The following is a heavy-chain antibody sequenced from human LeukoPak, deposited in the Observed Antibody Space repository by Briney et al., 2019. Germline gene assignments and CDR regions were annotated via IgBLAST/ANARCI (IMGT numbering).Heavy chain of an antibody. J-gene: IGHJ4*02. D-gene: IGHD6-13*01. Sequence: PGGSLRLSCAGSGFTFSSYWMTWVRQAPGKGLEWVANIKQDGSEKYYVDSVKGRFAISRDNAKNSLYLQMNSLTAEDTAVYYWARPRDSGWSKTWDYWGQGTLVTVSS. CDR2: IKQDGSEK. CDR1: GFTFSSYW. CDR3: ARPRDSGWSKTWDY. V-gene: IGHV3-7*03.